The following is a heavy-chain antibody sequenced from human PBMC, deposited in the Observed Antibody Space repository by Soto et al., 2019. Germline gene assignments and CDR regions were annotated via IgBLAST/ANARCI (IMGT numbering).Heavy chain of an antibody. CDR1: GFTFSDYY. Sequence: QVQLVESGGGLVKPGGSLRLSCAASGFTFSDYYMSWIRQAPGKGLEGVSYISSSSSYTNYADSVKGRFTISRDNAKXXXXXXXXXXXXXXXXXXXXXXXXXXXXXSDYWGQGTLVTVSS. CDR2: ISSSSSYT. V-gene: IGHV3-11*05. CDR3: XXXXXXXXXSDY. J-gene: IGHJ4*02. D-gene: IGHD6-6*01.